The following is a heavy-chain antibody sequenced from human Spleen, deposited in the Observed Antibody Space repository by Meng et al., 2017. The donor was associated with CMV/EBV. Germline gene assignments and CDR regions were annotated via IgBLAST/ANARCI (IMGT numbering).Heavy chain of an antibody. V-gene: IGHV3-30*02. CDR1: GFTFSSYG. CDR3: AKLGGEYSSSTSYYYGMDV. J-gene: IGHJ6*02. D-gene: IGHD6-6*01. CDR2: IRYDGSNK. Sequence: GESLKISCAASGFTFSSYGMHWVRQAPGKGLEWVAFIRYDGSNKYYADSVKGRFTISRDNSKNTLYLQMNSLRAEDTAVYYCAKLGGEYSSSTSYYYGMDVWGQGTTVTVSS.